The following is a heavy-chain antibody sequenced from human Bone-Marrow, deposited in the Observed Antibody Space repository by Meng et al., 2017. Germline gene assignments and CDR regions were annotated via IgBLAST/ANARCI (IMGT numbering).Heavy chain of an antibody. V-gene: IGHV4-4*07. CDR3: ARTPQIAAAGLLVDY. CDR1: GGSISSYY. CDR2: IYTSGST. Sequence: SETLSLTCTVSGGSISSYYWSWIRQPAGKGLEWIGRIYTSGSTNYNPSLKSRVTMSEDTSKNQFSLKLSSVTAADTAVYYCARTPQIAAAGLLVDYWGQGTLVTVSS. D-gene: IGHD6-13*01. J-gene: IGHJ4*02.